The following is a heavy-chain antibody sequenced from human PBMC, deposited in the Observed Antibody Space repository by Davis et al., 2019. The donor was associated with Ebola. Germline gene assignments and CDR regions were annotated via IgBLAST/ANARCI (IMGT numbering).Heavy chain of an antibody. CDR2: IYSGDSDT. Sequence: GESLKISCKGSGYSFTSYWIGWVRQMPGKGLEWMGIIYSGDSDTRYSPSFQGQVIISADKSISTAYLQWSSLKASDTAMYYCARVGDILNGYHDHWGQGTLVTVSS. V-gene: IGHV5-51*01. J-gene: IGHJ4*02. CDR1: GYSFTSYW. CDR3: ARVGDILNGYHDH. D-gene: IGHD3-9*01.